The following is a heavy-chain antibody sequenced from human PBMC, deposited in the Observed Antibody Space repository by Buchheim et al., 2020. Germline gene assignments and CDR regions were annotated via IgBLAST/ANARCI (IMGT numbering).Heavy chain of an antibody. CDR1: GGSFSGYY. V-gene: IGHV4-34*01. CDR2: INHSEIS. J-gene: IGHJ5*02. Sequence: QVQLQQWGAGLLKPSETLSLTCAVYGGSFSGYYWSWIRQPPGKGLEWIGEINHSEISKYNPSLKSRVTIPVDMFKNQLSLMLSSVTAADTAVYCCARGGGFGWNYDWWFDPWGQGTL. CDR3: ARGGGFGWNYDWWFDP. D-gene: IGHD1-7*01.